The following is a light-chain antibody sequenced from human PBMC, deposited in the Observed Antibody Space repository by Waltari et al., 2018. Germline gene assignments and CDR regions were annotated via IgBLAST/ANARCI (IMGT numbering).Light chain of an antibody. J-gene: IGLJ2*01. CDR3: LLSYSGARV. CDR2: DTS. CDR1: TGAVTSGHY. Sequence: QAVVTQEPSLTVSPGGPVTLTCGPSTGAVTSGHYPYWFQQKSGQAPRTLISDTSNKHSWTPARFSGSLLGGKAALTLSGAQPEDEADYYCLLSYSGARVFGGGTKLTVL. V-gene: IGLV7-46*01.